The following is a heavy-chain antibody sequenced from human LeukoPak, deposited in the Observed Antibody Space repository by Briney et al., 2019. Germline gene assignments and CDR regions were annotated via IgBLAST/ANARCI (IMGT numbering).Heavy chain of an antibody. CDR1: GFTLSGHW. D-gene: IGHD1-1*01. Sequence: PGGSLRLSCVGSGFTLSGHWMSWVRQAPGKGPEWVANIKLDGTEKNYVDSVKGRFTISRDNAKNSLYLEMNSLRDEDTAVYHCATGGHYHGDWGQGTLVTVSS. J-gene: IGHJ4*02. CDR3: ATGGHYHGD. V-gene: IGHV3-7*05. CDR2: IKLDGTEK.